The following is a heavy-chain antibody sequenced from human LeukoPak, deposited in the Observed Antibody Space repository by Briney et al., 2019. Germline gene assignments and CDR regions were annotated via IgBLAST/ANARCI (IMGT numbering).Heavy chain of an antibody. Sequence: SETLSLTCTVSGGSISRSSYHWGWIRQPPGKGLEWIGTIHDSGSTYYSPSLKSRVTISVDTSKNQFSLKLNSVTAADTAVYYCARKGSSQSPFDSWGQGTLVTVSS. CDR1: GGSISRSSYH. D-gene: IGHD3-10*01. V-gene: IGHV4-39*01. CDR3: ARKGSSQSPFDS. J-gene: IGHJ4*02. CDR2: IHDSGST.